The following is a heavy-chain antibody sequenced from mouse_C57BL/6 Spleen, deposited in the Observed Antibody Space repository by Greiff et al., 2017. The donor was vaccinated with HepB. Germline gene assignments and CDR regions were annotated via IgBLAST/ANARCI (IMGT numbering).Heavy chain of an antibody. CDR2: ILPGSGST. D-gene: IGHD2-4*01. J-gene: IGHJ4*01. Sequence: VQLQQSGAELMKPGASVKLSCKATGYTFTGYWIEWVKQRPGHGLEWIGEILPGSGSTNYNEKFKGKATFTADTSSNTAYMQLISLTTEDSAIYYCAREIYYDYDRDDYYAMDYWGQGTSVTVSS. CDR1: GYTFTGYW. CDR3: AREIYYDYDRDDYYAMDY. V-gene: IGHV1-9*01.